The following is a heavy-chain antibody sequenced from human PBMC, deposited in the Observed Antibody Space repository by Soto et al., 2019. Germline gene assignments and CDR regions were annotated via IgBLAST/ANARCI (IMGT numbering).Heavy chain of an antibody. J-gene: IGHJ6*02. Sequence: EVPLVESGGGLVKPGGSLRLSCAASGFTFSSFSMNWVRQAPGKGLEWVSSISSTSSNIYHADSLKGRFTISRDNAENSQHLQTTSASAEHTALYSCASTTQWIPLCRGGMDVWGQGTKVIVAS. V-gene: IGHV3-21*01. CDR1: GFTFSSFS. CDR3: ASTTQWIPLCRGGMDV. D-gene: IGHD2-2*01. CDR2: ISSTSSNI.